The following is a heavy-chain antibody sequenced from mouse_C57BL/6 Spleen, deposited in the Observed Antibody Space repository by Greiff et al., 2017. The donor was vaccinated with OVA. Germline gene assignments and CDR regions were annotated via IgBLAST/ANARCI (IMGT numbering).Heavy chain of an antibody. CDR3: ARGWYGDSFAY. Sequence: QVQLQQPGAELVRPGSSVKLSCKASGYTFTSYWMDWVKQRPGQGLEWIGNIYPSDSETHYNQKFKDKATLTVDKSSSTAYMQLSSLTSEASAVYYCARGWYGDSFAYWGQGTLVTVSA. V-gene: IGHV1-61*01. CDR1: GYTFTSYW. D-gene: IGHD2-13*01. J-gene: IGHJ3*01. CDR2: IYPSDSET.